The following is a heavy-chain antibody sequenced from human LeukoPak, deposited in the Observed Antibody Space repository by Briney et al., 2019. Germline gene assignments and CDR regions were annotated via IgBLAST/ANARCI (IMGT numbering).Heavy chain of an antibody. CDR3: ARANARHCSSTSCNYNYYYMDV. Sequence: GASVKVSCKASGGTFSSYAISWVRQAPGQGLEWMGGIIPIFGTANYAQKFQGRVTITTDESTSTAYMELSSLRSEDKAVYYCARANARHCSSTSCNYNYYYMDVWGKGTTVTVSS. J-gene: IGHJ6*03. CDR1: GGTFSSYA. CDR2: IIPIFGTA. V-gene: IGHV1-69*05. D-gene: IGHD2-2*01.